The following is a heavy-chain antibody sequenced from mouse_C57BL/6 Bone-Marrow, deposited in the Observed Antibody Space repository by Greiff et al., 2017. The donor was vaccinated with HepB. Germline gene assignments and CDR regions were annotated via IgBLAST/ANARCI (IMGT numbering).Heavy chain of an antibody. D-gene: IGHD1-1*01. J-gene: IGHJ2*01. V-gene: IGHV5-16*01. CDR1: GFTFSDYY. CDR3: ARGPNLLLLDY. Sequence: EVKLMESEGGLVQPGSSMKLSCTASGFTFSDYYMAWVRQVPEKGLEWVANINYDGSSTYYLDSLKSRFIISRDNAKNILYLQMSSLKSEDTATYYCARGPNLLLLDYWGQGTTLTVSS. CDR2: INYDGSST.